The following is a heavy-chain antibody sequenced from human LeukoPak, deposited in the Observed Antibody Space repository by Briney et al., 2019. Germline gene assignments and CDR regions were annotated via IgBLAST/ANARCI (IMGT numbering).Heavy chain of an antibody. D-gene: IGHD5-24*01. V-gene: IGHV3-74*01. J-gene: IGHJ4*02. CDR2: IDTDGKTT. Sequence: GGSLRLSCAASGFTFNTYVMHWVRQAPGKGLVWVARIDTDGKTTTYADSVKGRFTISRDNAKNMLYGQMNSLRAEDTAVYYCVRDKDGYNFWGQGTLVSVSS. CDR1: GFTFNTYV. CDR3: VRDKDGYNF.